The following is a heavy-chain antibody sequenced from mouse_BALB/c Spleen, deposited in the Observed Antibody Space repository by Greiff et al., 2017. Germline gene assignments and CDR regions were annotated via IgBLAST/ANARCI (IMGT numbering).Heavy chain of an antibody. CDR2: ISSGGGST. D-gene: IGHD2-3*01. Sequence: EVQLVESGGGLVKPGGSLKLSCAASGFAFSSYDMSWVRQTPEKRLEWVAYISSGGGSTYYPDTVKGRFTISRDNAKNTLYLQMSSLKSEDTAMYYCARQGTMMGGFAYWGQGTLVTVSA. CDR3: ARQGTMMGGFAY. V-gene: IGHV5-12-1*01. J-gene: IGHJ3*01. CDR1: GFAFSSYD.